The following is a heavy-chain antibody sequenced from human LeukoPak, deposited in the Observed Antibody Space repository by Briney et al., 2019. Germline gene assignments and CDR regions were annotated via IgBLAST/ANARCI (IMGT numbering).Heavy chain of an antibody. D-gene: IGHD3-22*01. CDR2: IIPILGIA. CDR1: GGTFSSYA. Sequence: ASVKVSCKASGGTFSSYAISWVRQAPGQGLEWMGRIIPILGIANYAQKFQGRVTITADKSTSTAYMELSSLRSEDTAVYYCASYYYDGSGYLGAPTPFDYWGQGTLVTVSS. CDR3: ASYYYDGSGYLGAPTPFDY. V-gene: IGHV1-69*04. J-gene: IGHJ4*02.